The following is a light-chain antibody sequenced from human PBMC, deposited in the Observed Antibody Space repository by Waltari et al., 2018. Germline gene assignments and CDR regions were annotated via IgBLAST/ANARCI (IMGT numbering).Light chain of an antibody. CDR1: NLRQKY. V-gene: IGLV3-1*01. CDR3: QAWETRSAV. J-gene: IGLJ6*01. Sequence: SSELTQPPSVSVSPGQTVNITCSGDNLRQKYISWYQQQPGQSPLLVIYQDSKRPSGIPERFSGTSSGDTATLTIGGTQAMDEAEYFCQAWETRSAVFGGGTKVTV. CDR2: QDS.